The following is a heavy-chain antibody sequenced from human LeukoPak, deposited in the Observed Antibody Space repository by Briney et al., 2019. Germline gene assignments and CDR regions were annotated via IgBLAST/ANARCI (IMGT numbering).Heavy chain of an antibody. Sequence: GGSVRLSCAASGFIVSQNYMSWVRQAPGKGLEWVSVICRGDDTNYVDSVKGRFTIFRDNSKNTLYLQMNSLTAEDTAVYYCARHVWFGEHNGHENWFDPWGQGTLVIVSS. CDR2: ICRGDDT. CDR3: ARHVWFGEHNGHENWFDP. CDR1: GFIVSQNY. V-gene: IGHV3-66*04. D-gene: IGHD3-10*01. J-gene: IGHJ5*02.